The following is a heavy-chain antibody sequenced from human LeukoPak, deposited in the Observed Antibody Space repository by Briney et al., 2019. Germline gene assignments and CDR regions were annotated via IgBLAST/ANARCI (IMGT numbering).Heavy chain of an antibody. CDR3: ARDGAYDDASGYRADF. D-gene: IGHD3-22*01. V-gene: IGHV3-11*01. Sequence: PGGSLRLSCTASGFRFSDYYMNWFRQTPGKGLEWLSYISNSGTTVQYADSVRGRFTVSRDNHKNTLYFQMNSLRVEDTALYYCARDGAYDDASGYRADFWGQGTKVTVSS. CDR1: GFRFSDYY. CDR2: ISNSGTTV. J-gene: IGHJ4*02.